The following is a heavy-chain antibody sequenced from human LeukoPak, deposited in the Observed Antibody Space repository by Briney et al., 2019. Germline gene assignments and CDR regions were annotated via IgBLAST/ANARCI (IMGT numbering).Heavy chain of an antibody. D-gene: IGHD4/OR15-4a*01. V-gene: IGHV4-59*12. Sequence: SDTLSLTCTVSGGTFSSYYRSWIRQPPGKGLEWMWYIYYSGSTNYNPSLKSRLTMSVDTSKYQFSLKLSSVTAADTAVYYCARDVVLLDAFDIWGQGTMVTVSS. J-gene: IGHJ3*02. CDR1: GGTFSSYY. CDR3: ARDVVLLDAFDI. CDR2: IYYSGST.